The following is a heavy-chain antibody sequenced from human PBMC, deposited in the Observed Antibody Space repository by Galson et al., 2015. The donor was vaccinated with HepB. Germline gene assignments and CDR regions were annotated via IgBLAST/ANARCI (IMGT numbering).Heavy chain of an antibody. V-gene: IGHV1-18*01. J-gene: IGHJ6*03. Sequence: SVKVSCKASGYLFTSYVISWVRQAPGQGLEWMGWISAYNGNTNYAQKFQGRVTLTTDTSTSTAYMELRSLRSDDTAVYYCARGAQGVVVYLSENHYYYMDVWGKGTTVTVSS. CDR3: ARGAQGVVVYLSENHYYYMDV. D-gene: IGHD2-21*01. CDR2: ISAYNGNT. CDR1: GYLFTSYV.